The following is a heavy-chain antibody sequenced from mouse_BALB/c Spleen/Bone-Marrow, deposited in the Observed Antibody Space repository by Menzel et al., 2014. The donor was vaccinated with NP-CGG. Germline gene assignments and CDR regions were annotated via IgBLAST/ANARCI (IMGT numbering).Heavy chain of an antibody. J-gene: IGHJ2*01. CDR1: GSTFSDYG. D-gene: IGHD1-1*01. Sequence: EVQLVESGGGLVQPGGSRKLSCAASGSTFSDYGMAWVRQAPGKGPEWVAFISNLAYSIYYTDTVTGRFTISRENAKNTLYLEMSSLRSEDAAMYYCARALAYGSSFDYWGQGTTLTVSS. CDR2: ISNLAYSI. V-gene: IGHV5-15*02. CDR3: ARALAYGSSFDY.